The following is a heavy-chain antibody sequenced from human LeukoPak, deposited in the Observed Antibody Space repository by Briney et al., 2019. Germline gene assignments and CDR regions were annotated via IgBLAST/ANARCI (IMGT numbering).Heavy chain of an antibody. CDR1: EYLFTTYW. V-gene: IGHV5-51*01. Sequence: GESLKISRQGSEYLFTTYWNDWVRQMPAEGLEWMGSNYTGDSDTGYSPSFQGQVTISADKSISTAYLQWSSLKASDSAMYYCARCGTIGTGGDYWGQGTRVTVSS. D-gene: IGHD1-1*01. J-gene: IGHJ4*02. CDR2: NYTGDSDT. CDR3: ARCGTIGTGGDY.